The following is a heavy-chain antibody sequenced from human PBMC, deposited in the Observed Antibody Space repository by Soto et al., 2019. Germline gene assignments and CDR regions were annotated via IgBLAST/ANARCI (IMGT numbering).Heavy chain of an antibody. D-gene: IGHD6-13*01. V-gene: IGHV4-59*08. CDR2: IYYSGST. CDR1: GGSISSYY. J-gene: IGHJ4*02. CDR3: ASSYISSWYGYYFDY. Sequence: SETLSLTCTVSGGSISSYYWSWIRQPPGKGLEWIGYIYYSGSTNYNPSLKSRVTISVDTSKNQFSLKLSSVTAADTAVYYCASSYISSWYGYYFDYWCQGTLVSVSS.